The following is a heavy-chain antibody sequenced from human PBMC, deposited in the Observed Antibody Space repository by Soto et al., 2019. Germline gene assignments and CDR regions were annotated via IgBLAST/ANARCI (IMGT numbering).Heavy chain of an antibody. V-gene: IGHV3-33*01. CDR1: GYTFSSYG. J-gene: IGHJ4*02. CDR2: IWYDGSNK. Sequence: QVKLVESGGGVVQPGRSLRLSCAASGYTFSSYGMHWVRQAPGKGLEWVAVIWYDGSNKYYADSVKGRFTISRDNSKNTLYLQMNSLRAEDTAVYYCARSDVVVPAAIPPSGIDYWGQGTLVTVSS. D-gene: IGHD2-2*01. CDR3: ARSDVVVPAAIPPSGIDY.